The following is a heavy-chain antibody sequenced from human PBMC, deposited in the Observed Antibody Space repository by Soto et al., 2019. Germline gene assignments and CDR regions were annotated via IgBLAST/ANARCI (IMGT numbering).Heavy chain of an antibody. V-gene: IGHV1-2*02. Sequence: ASVQVSCKASGYTFTGYYMHWVRQAPGQGLEWMGWINPNSGGTNYAQKFQGRVTMTRDTSISTAYMELSRLRSDDTAVYYCARARSITMIVVVTDWGNWFDPWGQGTLVTVSS. CDR2: INPNSGGT. J-gene: IGHJ5*02. CDR1: GYTFTGYY. D-gene: IGHD3-22*01. CDR3: ARARSITMIVVVTDWGNWFDP.